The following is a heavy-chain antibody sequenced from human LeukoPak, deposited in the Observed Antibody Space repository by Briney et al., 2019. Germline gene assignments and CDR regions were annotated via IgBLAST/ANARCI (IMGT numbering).Heavy chain of an antibody. CDR3: ARLAFCTNAVCFSNYYYSMDV. J-gene: IGHJ6*03. CDR2: IYPDDSDT. Sequence: GESLKISCKGSGYTFTSYWIGWVRQMPGKGLEWMGIIYPDDSDTKYSPSFQGQVTISADKSISTAYLQWSSLKASDTAMYYCARLAFCTNAVCFSNYYYSMDVWGRGTTVTVSS. D-gene: IGHD2-8*01. CDR1: GYTFTSYW. V-gene: IGHV5-51*01.